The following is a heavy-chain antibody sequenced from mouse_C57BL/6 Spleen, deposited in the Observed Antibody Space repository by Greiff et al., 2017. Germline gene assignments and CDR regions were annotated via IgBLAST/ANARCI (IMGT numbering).Heavy chain of an antibody. CDR1: GFTFSDYG. CDR3: ARPEGFITTDWYFDV. D-gene: IGHD1-1*01. Sequence: EVKLVESGGGLVKPGGSLKLSCAASGFTFSDYGMHWVRQAPEKGLEWVAYISSGSSTIYYADTVKGRFTISRDNAKNTLFLQMTSLRSEDTAMYYCARPEGFITTDWYFDVWGTGTTVTVSS. CDR2: ISSGSSTI. J-gene: IGHJ1*03. V-gene: IGHV5-17*01.